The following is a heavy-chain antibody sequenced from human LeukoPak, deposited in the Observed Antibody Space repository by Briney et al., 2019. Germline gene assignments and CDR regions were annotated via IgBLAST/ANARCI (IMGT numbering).Heavy chain of an antibody. CDR1: GGSISSGGYY. V-gene: IGHV4-31*03. CDR2: IYYSGST. Sequence: PSQTLSLTCTVSGGSISSGGYYWSWLRQHPGKGLEWIGYIYYSGSTYYNPSLKSRVTISVDTSKNQFSLKLSSVTAADTAVYYCARVHCNSTSCYHWSFDFWGQGILVTVSS. D-gene: IGHD2-2*01. J-gene: IGHJ4*02. CDR3: ARVHCNSTSCYHWSFDF.